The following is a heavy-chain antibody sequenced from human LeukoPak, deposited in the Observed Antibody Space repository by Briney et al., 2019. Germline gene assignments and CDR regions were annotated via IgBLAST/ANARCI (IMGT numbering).Heavy chain of an antibody. CDR3: AKDSTFYGSGSHFDY. J-gene: IGHJ4*02. D-gene: IGHD3-10*01. Sequence: GGSLRLSCAASGFTFSNYAMHWVRQAPGKGLEWVAVISYDGSNKYYADSVKGRFTISRDNSKNTLYLQMNSLRADDTAVYYCAKDSTFYGSGSHFDYWGQGTLVTVSS. CDR1: GFTFSNYA. CDR2: ISYDGSNK. V-gene: IGHV3-30-3*01.